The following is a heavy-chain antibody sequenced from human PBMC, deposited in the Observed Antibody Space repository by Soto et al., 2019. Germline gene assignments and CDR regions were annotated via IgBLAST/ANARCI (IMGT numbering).Heavy chain of an antibody. Sequence: ASVKVSCKAPGYTFISYAMNWVRQSPGQRLEWMGWTNAGNSNTKYSQKFRGRVTITRDTAASTAYMGLSSLRSEDTAVYYCARDLGGWPDYWGQGTLVTVSS. J-gene: IGHJ4*02. CDR3: ARDLGGWPDY. V-gene: IGHV1-3*01. CDR1: GYTFISYA. D-gene: IGHD2-15*01. CDR2: TNAGNSNT.